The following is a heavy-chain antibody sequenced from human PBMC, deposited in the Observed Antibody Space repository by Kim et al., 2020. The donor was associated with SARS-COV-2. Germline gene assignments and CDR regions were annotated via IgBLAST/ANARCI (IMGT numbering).Heavy chain of an antibody. Sequence: GGSLRLSCAASGFTFYDFALHWVRQAPGKGLEWVALISYDGSHKYYADSVKGRFTISRDNSKNVVSLQMNSLRPEDTALYCCARDRVATLAVLDYGMDVWGQGTPVTVSS. V-gene: IGHV3-30-3*01. CDR2: ISYDGSHK. D-gene: IGHD1-1*01. CDR1: GFTFYDFA. J-gene: IGHJ6*02. CDR3: ARDRVATLAVLDYGMDV.